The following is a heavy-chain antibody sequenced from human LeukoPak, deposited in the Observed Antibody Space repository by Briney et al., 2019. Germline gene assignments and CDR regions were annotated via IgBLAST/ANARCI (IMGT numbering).Heavy chain of an antibody. CDR2: ISAYNGNT. CDR3: ARGGESGWYGLFDY. Sequence: SVKVSCKASGYTFTSFAINWVRQAPGQALEWMGWISAYNGNTNYAQKFQGRVTMTTVTSTSTAYVEVRSLRSDDTAVYYCARGGESGWYGLFDYWGQGALVTVSS. V-gene: IGHV1-18*01. CDR1: GYTFTSFA. J-gene: IGHJ4*02. D-gene: IGHD6-19*01.